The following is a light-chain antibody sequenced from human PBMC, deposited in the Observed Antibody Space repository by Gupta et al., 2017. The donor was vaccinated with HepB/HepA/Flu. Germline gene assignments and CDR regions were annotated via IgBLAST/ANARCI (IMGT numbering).Light chain of an antibody. CDR3: AAWDASRNGVV. V-gene: IGLV1-36*01. CDR1: SSNTGSNA. J-gene: IGLJ2*01. Sequence: QSVLTQPPSVSELPGQRVTISCSGSSSNTGSNAVHWYQQLTGAAPSLIIYSNNMRPSAVPERFSGSKSGTTATLTISGLQAEDEAHYYCAAWDASRNGVVFGGGTKLTVL. CDR2: SNN.